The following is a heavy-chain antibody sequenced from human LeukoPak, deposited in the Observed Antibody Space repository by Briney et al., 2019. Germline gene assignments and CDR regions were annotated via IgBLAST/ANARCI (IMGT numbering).Heavy chain of an antibody. Sequence: AAVKVSYKRSLYTFTNYVILEVRPAPRQGLEGMGWISAYYGNTNYAQKLQGRVTMTTDTSTSTAYMELRSLRSDDTAVYYCARSPFRDYVWGSYRPVDYWGQGTLVTVSS. D-gene: IGHD3-16*02. V-gene: IGHV1-18*01. CDR1: LYTFTNYV. CDR2: ISAYYGNT. CDR3: ARSPFRDYVWGSYRPVDY. J-gene: IGHJ4*02.